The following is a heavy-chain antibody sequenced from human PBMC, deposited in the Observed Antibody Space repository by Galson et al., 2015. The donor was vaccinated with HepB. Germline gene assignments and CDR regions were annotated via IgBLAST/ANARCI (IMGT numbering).Heavy chain of an antibody. CDR2: IKTKIDGGTT. J-gene: IGHJ4*02. CDR3: ATEGVTSPFGY. CDR1: GFIFSNAW. Sequence: SLRLSCAASGFIFSNAWMSWVRHVPGKGLEWLGRIKTKIDGGTTDYPAPVKGRFTISRDDSKNTLYLQMNSLKTEDSGVYYCATEGVTSPFGYWGQGTLVTVSS. D-gene: IGHD3-16*01. V-gene: IGHV3-15*01.